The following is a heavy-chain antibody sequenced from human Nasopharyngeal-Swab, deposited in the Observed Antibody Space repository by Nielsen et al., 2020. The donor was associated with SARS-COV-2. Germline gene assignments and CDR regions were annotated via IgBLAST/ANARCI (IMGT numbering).Heavy chain of an antibody. V-gene: IGHV3-30*04. D-gene: IGHD3-9*01. CDR1: GFTFSSYE. CDR2: ISYDGSNK. Sequence: GSLRLSCAASGFTFSSYEMNWVRQAPGKGLEWVAVISYDGSNKYYADSVKGRFTISRDNSKNTLYLQMNSLRAEDTAVYYCARAQGVYFDWLPPDYWGQGTLVTVSS. CDR3: ARAQGVYFDWLPPDY. J-gene: IGHJ4*02.